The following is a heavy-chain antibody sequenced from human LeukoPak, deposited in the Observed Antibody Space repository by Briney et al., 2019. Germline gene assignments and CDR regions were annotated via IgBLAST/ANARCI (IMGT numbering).Heavy chain of an antibody. V-gene: IGHV5-51*01. Sequence: GESLKISCKGSGYRFTSYWIGWVRQVPGKDLEWMGIVFPTDSDTRYSPSFQGQVTISADKSINTAYLQWSSLKASDTAIYYCARRDKYQLEWSNFDYWGQGTLVTVSS. CDR1: GYRFTSYW. CDR3: ARRDKYQLEWSNFDY. J-gene: IGHJ4*02. CDR2: VFPTDSDT. D-gene: IGHD1-1*01.